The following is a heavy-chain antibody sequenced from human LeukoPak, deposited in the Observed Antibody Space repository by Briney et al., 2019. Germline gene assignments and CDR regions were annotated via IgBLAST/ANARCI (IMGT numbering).Heavy chain of an antibody. CDR3: AELGITMIGGV. CDR1: GFTFSSYG. D-gene: IGHD3-10*02. Sequence: GGSLRLSCAASGFTFSSYGMSWVRQAPGEGLEWVSAISGSGGSTYYADSVKGRFTISRDNSKNMLYLQMNSLRAEDTAVYYCAELGITMIGGVWGKGTTVTISS. CDR2: ISGSGGST. V-gene: IGHV3-23*01. J-gene: IGHJ6*04.